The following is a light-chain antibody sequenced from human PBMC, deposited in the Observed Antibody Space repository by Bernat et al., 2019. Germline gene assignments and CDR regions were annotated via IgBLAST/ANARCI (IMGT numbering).Light chain of an antibody. CDR1: SSDVGGYNF. CDR3: CSYAGSYTWV. CDR2: DVS. J-gene: IGLJ2*01. Sequence: QSALTQPRSVSGSPGQSVTISCTGTSSDVGGYNFVSWYQEHPGKAPKLLISDVSKRPSGVPDCFSGSKSGNTASLIISGLQAEDEADYYCCSYAGSYTWVFGEGTKLTVL. V-gene: IGLV2-11*01.